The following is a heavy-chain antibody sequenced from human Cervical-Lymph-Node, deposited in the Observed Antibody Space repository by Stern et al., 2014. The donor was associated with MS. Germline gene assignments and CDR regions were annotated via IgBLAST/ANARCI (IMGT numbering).Heavy chain of an antibody. CDR1: GNTFSDHY. Sequence: QVQLVQSGAEVKKPGASVKVSCKASGNTFSDHYFHWLRQAPGQGLEGMGRIDPESGDTKYGPKVQGRLTMTRDTSISSVYMELDRLTSDDSALYFCARQRVIAMVDDAFDIWGQGTRVTVSS. CDR2: IDPESGDT. D-gene: IGHD3-22*01. V-gene: IGHV1-2*06. CDR3: ARQRVIAMVDDAFDI. J-gene: IGHJ3*02.